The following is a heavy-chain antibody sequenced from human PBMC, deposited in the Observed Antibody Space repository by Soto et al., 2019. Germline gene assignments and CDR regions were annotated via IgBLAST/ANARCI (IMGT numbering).Heavy chain of an antibody. CDR1: GDSISSGAL. J-gene: IGHJ5*02. D-gene: IGHD2-2*01. V-gene: IGHV4-4*02. CDR2: IYHSGNT. Sequence: PSETLSLTCAVSGDSISSGALSSWVPQSPGKGLQWIGEIYHSGNTRNNPSLKSRVTMSVDKSNNQFSLNLMSVTAADTATYYCARDSRTGCSSTDCYMSWGRGILVTVSS. CDR3: ARDSRTGCSSTDCYMS.